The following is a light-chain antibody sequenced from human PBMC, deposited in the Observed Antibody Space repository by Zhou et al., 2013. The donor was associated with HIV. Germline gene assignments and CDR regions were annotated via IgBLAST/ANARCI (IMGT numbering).Light chain of an antibody. Sequence: EIVLTQSPGTLSLSPGDRATLSCRASQSVSSSYLAWYKQSPGQAPKLLIYGASSRATGIPDRFSGSGSGTDFTLTISSLQSEDFAVYYCQQYNEWPFFAFGPGTRVDIK. CDR2: GAS. J-gene: IGKJ3*01. CDR3: QQYNEWPFFA. CDR1: QSVSSSY. V-gene: IGKV3-20*01.